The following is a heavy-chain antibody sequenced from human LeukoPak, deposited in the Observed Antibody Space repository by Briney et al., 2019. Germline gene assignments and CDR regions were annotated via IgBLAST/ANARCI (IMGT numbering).Heavy chain of an antibody. V-gene: IGHV4-4*07. Sequence: SETLSLTCTVSGGSISSYNWSWIRQPAGQGLEWIGRIYTSGSTNYNPSLKSRVTISVDKSKNQFSLKLSSVTAADTAVYYCAREHPGIAAAGGFDYWGQGTLVTVSS. CDR3: AREHPGIAAAGGFDY. D-gene: IGHD6-13*01. CDR2: IYTSGST. J-gene: IGHJ4*02. CDR1: GGSISSYN.